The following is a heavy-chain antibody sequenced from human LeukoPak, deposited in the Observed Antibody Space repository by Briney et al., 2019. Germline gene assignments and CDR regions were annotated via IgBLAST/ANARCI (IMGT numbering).Heavy chain of an antibody. D-gene: IGHD6-13*01. Sequence: RSSETLSLTCAVYGGSFSGYYWRWIRQPPGKGLEWIGEINHSGSTNYNPSLKSRVTISVDTSKNQFSLKLSSVTAADTAVYYCARELAAAGHFDYRGQGTLVTVSS. CDR2: INHSGST. V-gene: IGHV4-34*01. J-gene: IGHJ4*02. CDR3: ARELAAAGHFDY. CDR1: GGSFSGYY.